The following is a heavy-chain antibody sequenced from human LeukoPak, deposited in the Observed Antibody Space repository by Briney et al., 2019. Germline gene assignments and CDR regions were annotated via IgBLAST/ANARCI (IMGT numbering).Heavy chain of an antibody. CDR3: ARGTYDFGY. CDR2: ISSSGSII. Sequence: GGSLRLSCAASGFTFRSCELSWVRQAPAKGLEWVSYISSSGSIIYYADSVKGRFTISRDNAKNSLYLQMNSLRDEDTAVYYCARGTYDFGYWGQGTLVTVSS. V-gene: IGHV3-48*03. J-gene: IGHJ4*02. CDR1: GFTFRSCE. D-gene: IGHD3-22*01.